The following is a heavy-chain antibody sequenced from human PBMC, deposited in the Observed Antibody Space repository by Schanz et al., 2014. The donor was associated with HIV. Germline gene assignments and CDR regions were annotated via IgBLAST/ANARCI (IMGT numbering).Heavy chain of an antibody. CDR3: AKGQDWPGPQLDH. D-gene: IGHD3-9*01. V-gene: IGHV3-23*01. CDR1: RFTFSSYA. Sequence: EVQLLESGGGLVQPGGSLRLSCAASRFTFSSYAMSWVRQAPGKGLEWVSLISGSGGHTYYADSVKGRFTISRDNSKSTLYLQMNSLRAEDTAVYYCAKGQDWPGPQLDHWGHGSLVIVSS. J-gene: IGHJ4*03. CDR2: ISGSGGHT.